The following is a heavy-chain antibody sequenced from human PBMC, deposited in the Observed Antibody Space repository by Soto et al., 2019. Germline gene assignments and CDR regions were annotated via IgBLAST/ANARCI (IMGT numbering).Heavy chain of an antibody. V-gene: IGHV1-69*02. CDR2: IIPILDIA. D-gene: IGHD5-12*01. CDR3: RMNGYPFDY. Sequence: QVQLAQSGAEVKKPGSSMKVSCKASGGTFSDFTVNWVRQAPGQGLEWMGRIIPILDIATAAQKFQGRLTITADKSTSTAYMELNSLRSEDTAMYYCRMNGYPFDYWGQGTLVTVSS. CDR1: GGTFSDFT. J-gene: IGHJ4*02.